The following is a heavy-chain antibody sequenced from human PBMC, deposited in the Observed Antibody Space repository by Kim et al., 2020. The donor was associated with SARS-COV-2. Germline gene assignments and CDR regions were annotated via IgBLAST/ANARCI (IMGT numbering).Heavy chain of an antibody. D-gene: IGHD3-3*01. Sequence: GGSLRLSCAASGFTFSSYGMHWVRQAPGKGLEWVAVISYDGSNKYYADSVKGRFTISRDNSKNTLYLQMNSLRAEDTAVYYCAKGSGTYDFWSGYLDPDYYYYYGMDVWGQGTTATVSS. CDR2: ISYDGSNK. CDR1: GFTFSSYG. CDR3: AKGSGTYDFWSGYLDPDYYYYYGMDV. J-gene: IGHJ6*02. V-gene: IGHV3-30*18.